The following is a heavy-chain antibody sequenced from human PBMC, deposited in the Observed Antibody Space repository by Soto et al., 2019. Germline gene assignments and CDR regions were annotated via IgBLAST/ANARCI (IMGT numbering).Heavy chain of an antibody. Sequence: QVQLVQSGAEVKKPGSSVKVSCKASGGTFSSYAISWVRQAPGQGLEWMGGIIPIFGTANYAQKFQGRVTITADESASIAYMVLSTLRSEDTAVYYCARESRYCSGGSCYFLPGIDYWGQGTLVTVSS. J-gene: IGHJ4*02. D-gene: IGHD2-15*01. CDR2: IIPIFGTA. CDR3: ARESRYCSGGSCYFLPGIDY. V-gene: IGHV1-69*12. CDR1: GGTFSSYA.